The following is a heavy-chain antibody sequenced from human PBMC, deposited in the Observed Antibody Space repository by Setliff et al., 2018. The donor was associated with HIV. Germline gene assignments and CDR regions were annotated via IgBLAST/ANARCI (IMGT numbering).Heavy chain of an antibody. CDR1: GGSFSGYY. D-gene: IGHD3-22*01. CDR2: INHSGST. J-gene: IGHJ4*02. Sequence: SETLSLTCAVYGGSFSGYYWSWIRQPPGKGLEWIGEINHSGSTNYNPSLKSRVTISVDASKNQFSLKLSSVTAADTAVFYCARLTTTYYYDSSAYYHPVWGQGTLVTV. CDR3: ARLTTTYYYDSSAYYHPV. V-gene: IGHV4-34*01.